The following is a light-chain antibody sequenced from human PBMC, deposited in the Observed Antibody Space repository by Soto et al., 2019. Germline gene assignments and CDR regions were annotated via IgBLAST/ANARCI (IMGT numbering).Light chain of an antibody. CDR1: QSVGSR. V-gene: IGKV1-5*01. J-gene: IGKJ5*01. CDR3: QQYSTYPIT. Sequence: DIQMTQSPFTLSASVGYRVTICCRASQSVGSRLAWYQQKPGKAPKIIIYDASRLESGVPSTFSGSGYGTEFSLTISSLQSDDFATYYCQQYSTYPITFGQGTRLEIK. CDR2: DAS.